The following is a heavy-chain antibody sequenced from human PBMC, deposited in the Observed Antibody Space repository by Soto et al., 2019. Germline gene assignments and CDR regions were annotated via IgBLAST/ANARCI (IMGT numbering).Heavy chain of an antibody. CDR2: IIPILGIA. V-gene: IGHV1-69*02. D-gene: IGHD3-10*01. J-gene: IGHJ6*02. CDR3: ARFRGSYGMDV. CDR1: GGTFSSYT. Sequence: QVQLVQSGAEVKKPGSSVKVSCKGSGGTFSSYTISWVRQAPGQGLEWMGRIIPILGIANHAQKFQGRVTITADKSTSTAYMELSSLSSEDTAVYYCARFRGSYGMDVWGQGPTVPVSS.